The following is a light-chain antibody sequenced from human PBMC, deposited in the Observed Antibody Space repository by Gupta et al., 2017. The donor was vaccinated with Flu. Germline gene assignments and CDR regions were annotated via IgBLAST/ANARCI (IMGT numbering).Light chain of an antibody. CDR1: QSLLHSKGDNY. Sequence: IYCSSSQSLLHSKGDNYINGDLQKPGQYLQLLFLVGSNRAFGVPDRLSGSGSGTDFTLKISIVEAEDGIVYYCMQSLQTPITFGQGIRLEMK. V-gene: IGKV2-28*01. CDR2: VGS. J-gene: IGKJ5*01. CDR3: MQSLQTPIT.